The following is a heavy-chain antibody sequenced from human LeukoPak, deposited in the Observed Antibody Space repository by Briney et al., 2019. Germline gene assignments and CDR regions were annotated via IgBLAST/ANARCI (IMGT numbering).Heavy chain of an antibody. V-gene: IGHV4-59*01. CDR3: ARVRLGYYSNFDY. Sequence: SETLSLTCTVSGGSISSYYWSWIRQPPGRGLEWIGYIYYSGSTNYNPSLKSRVTISVDTSKNQFSLKLSSVTAADTAVYYCARVRLGYYSNFDYWGQGTLVTVSS. CDR1: GGSISSYY. J-gene: IGHJ4*02. CDR2: IYYSGST. D-gene: IGHD3-22*01.